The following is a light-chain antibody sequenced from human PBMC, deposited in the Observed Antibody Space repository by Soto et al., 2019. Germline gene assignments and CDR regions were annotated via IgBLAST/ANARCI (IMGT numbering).Light chain of an antibody. CDR3: QQYGSSLWT. J-gene: IGKJ1*01. V-gene: IGKV3-20*01. CDR1: QSVSSIY. Sequence: EIVLTQSPGTLSLSPGERATLSCRASQSVSSIYLAWYQQKPGQAPRLLIYGESNRATGIPDRFSGSGYGTDFTLTISRLEPEDCAVYYCQQYGSSLWTFGQGTKVEIK. CDR2: GES.